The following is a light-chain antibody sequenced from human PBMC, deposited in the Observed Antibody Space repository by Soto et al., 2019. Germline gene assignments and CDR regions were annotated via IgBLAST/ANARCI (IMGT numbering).Light chain of an antibody. CDR2: DAS. V-gene: IGKV1-5*01. Sequence: DTKMTQDPLTLVVDVGDRLTSPCRASQSISWWLAWYQQKPGKAPKLLIYDASSLESGVPSRFSGSGSGAEFTLTSCSQQPDYSATYFWQRDDTQSPFGQGTKVDIK. CDR3: QRDDTQSP. CDR1: QSISWW. J-gene: IGKJ1*01.